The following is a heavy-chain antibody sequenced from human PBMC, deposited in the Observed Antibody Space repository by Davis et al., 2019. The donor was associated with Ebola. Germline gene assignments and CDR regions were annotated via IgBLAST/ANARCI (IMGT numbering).Heavy chain of an antibody. CDR1: GYTFTSYF. J-gene: IGHJ4*02. CDR3: ARGVQQWLIFDY. CDR2: INAGNGNT. V-gene: IGHV1-3*01. Sequence: ASVKVSCKASGYTFTSYFMHWLRQAPGQRLEWMGWINAGNGNTKYSQKFQGRVTITRDTSASTAYMELSSLRSEDTAVYYCARGVQQWLIFDYWGQGTLVTVSS. D-gene: IGHD6-19*01.